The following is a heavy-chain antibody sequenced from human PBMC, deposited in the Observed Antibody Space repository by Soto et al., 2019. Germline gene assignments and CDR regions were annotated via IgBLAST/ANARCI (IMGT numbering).Heavy chain of an antibody. J-gene: IGHJ6*04. CDR1: GFSFSSFA. CDR3: AKVVELDV. V-gene: IGHV3-23*01. Sequence: EVLLLESGGGLVQPGGSLRLSCEASGFSFSSFAMNWVRQAPGKGLEWVSAIGDSGASTYYADSVKGRFTISRDNSRNTLYLQLESLRAEDTTVYYWAKVVELDVWGNGTTVTVSS. CDR2: IGDSGAST. D-gene: IGHD2-15*01.